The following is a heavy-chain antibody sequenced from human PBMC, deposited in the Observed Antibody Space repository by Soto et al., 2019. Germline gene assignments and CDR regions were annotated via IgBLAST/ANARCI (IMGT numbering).Heavy chain of an antibody. D-gene: IGHD3-22*01. J-gene: IGHJ1*01. CDR2: ISSSSSYT. CDR1: GFTFSDYY. Sequence: PGGSLRLSCAASGFTFSDYYMSWIRQAPGKGLEWVSYISSSSSYTNYADSVKGRFTISRDNAKNSLYLQMNSLRAEDTAVYYCGVTLHYSYDSRQGGSQHWGQGTLVTVSS. V-gene: IGHV3-11*06. CDR3: GVTLHYSYDSRQGGSQH.